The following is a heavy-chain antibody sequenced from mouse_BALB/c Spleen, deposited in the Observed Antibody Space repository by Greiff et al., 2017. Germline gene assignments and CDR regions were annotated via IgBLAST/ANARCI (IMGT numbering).Heavy chain of an antibody. CDR1: GFTFSSYA. J-gene: IGHJ1*01. Sequence: EVQGVESGGGLVKPGGSLKLSCAASGFTFSSYAMSWVRQTPEKRLEWVATISSGGSYTYYPDSVKGRFTISRDNAKNTLYLQMSSLRSEDTAMYYCARQGSGWYFDVWGAGTTVTVSS. V-gene: IGHV5-9-3*01. CDR2: ISSGGSYT. D-gene: IGHD6-1*01. CDR3: ARQGSGWYFDV.